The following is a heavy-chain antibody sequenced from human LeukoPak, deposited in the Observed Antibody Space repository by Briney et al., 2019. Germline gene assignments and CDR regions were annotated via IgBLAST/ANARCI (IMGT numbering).Heavy chain of an antibody. CDR1: GYTFTGYY. V-gene: IGHV1-2*04. CDR2: INPNSGGT. Sequence: ASVKVSCKASGYTFTGYYMHWVRQAPGQGLEWMGRINPNSGGTNYAQKFQGWVTMTRDTSISTAYMELSRLRSDDTAVYYCARGRTVDTGYYFDYWGQGTLVTVSS. D-gene: IGHD5-18*01. CDR3: ARGRTVDTGYYFDY. J-gene: IGHJ4*02.